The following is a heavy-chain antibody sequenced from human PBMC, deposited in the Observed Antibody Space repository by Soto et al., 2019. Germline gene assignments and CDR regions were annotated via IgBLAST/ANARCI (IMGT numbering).Heavy chain of an antibody. CDR1: GFTFGDYA. Sequence: PGGSLRLSCTASGFTFGDYAMSWFRQAPGKGLEWVGFIRSKAYGGTTEYAASVKGRFTISRDDSKSIAYLQMNSLKTEDTAVYYCTRDRVDTAMGDPYYYYGMDVWGQGTTVTVSS. V-gene: IGHV3-49*03. CDR2: IRSKAYGGTT. J-gene: IGHJ6*02. D-gene: IGHD5-18*01. CDR3: TRDRVDTAMGDPYYYYGMDV.